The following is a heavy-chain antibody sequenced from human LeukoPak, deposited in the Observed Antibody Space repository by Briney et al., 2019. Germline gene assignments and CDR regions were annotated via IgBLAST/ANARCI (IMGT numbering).Heavy chain of an antibody. J-gene: IGHJ5*02. Sequence: PSETLSLTCAVYGGSFSGYYWSWIRQPPGKGLEWIGEINHSGSTNYNPSLKSRVTISVDTSKNQFSLKLSSVTAADTAVYYCARMLRRRGWFDPWGQGTLVTVSS. CDR3: ARMLRRRGWFDP. CDR2: INHSGST. D-gene: IGHD2-8*01. V-gene: IGHV4-34*01. CDR1: GGSFSGYY.